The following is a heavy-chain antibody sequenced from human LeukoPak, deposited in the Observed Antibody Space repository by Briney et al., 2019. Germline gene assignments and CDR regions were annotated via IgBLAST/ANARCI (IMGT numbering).Heavy chain of an antibody. V-gene: IGHV3-23*01. CDR2: ISGSGGST. CDR1: GFTFSSYA. Sequence: GGSLRLSCAASGFTFSSYAMSWVRPAPGKGLEWVSAISGSGGSTYYADSVKGRFTSSRDNSKNTLYLKMNSLRAEDTAVYYCAKDPSEGGRPSWSDPWGQGTLVTVSS. J-gene: IGHJ5*02. D-gene: IGHD1-26*01. CDR3: AKDPSEGGRPSWSDP.